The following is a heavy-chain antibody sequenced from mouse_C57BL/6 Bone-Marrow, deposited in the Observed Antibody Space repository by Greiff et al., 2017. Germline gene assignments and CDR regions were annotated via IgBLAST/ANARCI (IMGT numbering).Heavy chain of an antibody. D-gene: IGHD1-1*01. Sequence: QVQLQQSGTELVKPGASVKLSCKASGYTFTSYWMHWVKQRPGQGLEWIGNINPSNGGTNYNEKFKSKATLTVDKSSSTAYMQLSSRTSEDSAVNYCARRTLYYGSQDYWGQGTTLTVSS. CDR2: INPSNGGT. V-gene: IGHV1-53*01. J-gene: IGHJ2*01. CDR3: ARRTLYYGSQDY. CDR1: GYTFTSYW.